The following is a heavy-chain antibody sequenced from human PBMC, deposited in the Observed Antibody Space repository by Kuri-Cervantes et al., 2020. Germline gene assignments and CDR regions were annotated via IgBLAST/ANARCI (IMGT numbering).Heavy chain of an antibody. CDR1: GGSFSGYY. CDR3: ARDKHSYGLATKDY. D-gene: IGHD5-18*01. V-gene: IGHV4-34*01. J-gene: IGHJ4*02. CDR2: INHSGST. Sequence: SETLSLTCAVYGGSFSGYYWSWIRQPPGKGLEWIGEINHSGSTNYNPSLKSRVTISVDTSKNQFSLKLSSVTAADTAVYYCARDKHSYGLATKDYWGQGTLVTVSS.